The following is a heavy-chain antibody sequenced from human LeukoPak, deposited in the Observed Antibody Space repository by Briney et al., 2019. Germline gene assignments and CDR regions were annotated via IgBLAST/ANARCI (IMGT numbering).Heavy chain of an antibody. CDR2: IIPIFGTA. J-gene: IGHJ4*02. Sequence: SMKVSCKASGGTFSSYAISWVRQAPGQGLEWMGGIIPIFGTANYAQKFQGRVTITADESTSTAYMELSSLRSEDTAVYYCARGAAEMTTVTNFDYWGQGTLVTVSS. D-gene: IGHD4-17*01. V-gene: IGHV1-69*13. CDR1: GGTFSSYA. CDR3: ARGAAEMTTVTNFDY.